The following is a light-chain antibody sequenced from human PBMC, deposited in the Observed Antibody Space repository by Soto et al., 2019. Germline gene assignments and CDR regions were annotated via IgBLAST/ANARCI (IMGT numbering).Light chain of an antibody. CDR1: QSGRSDY. CDR3: QQYSRSPLT. J-gene: IGKJ4*01. V-gene: IGKV3-20*01. Sequence: EIVLTQSPDTLSLSPGQRATLYCRAGQSGRSDYLAWYQQKPGKAPSLLIYGASRRDTGVPDRFSGSGSGTDFTLTISRLEPEDFAVYYCQQYSRSPLTFGGGTKVDIK. CDR2: GAS.